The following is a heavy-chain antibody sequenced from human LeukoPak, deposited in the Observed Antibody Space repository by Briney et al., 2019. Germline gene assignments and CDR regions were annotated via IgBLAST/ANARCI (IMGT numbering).Heavy chain of an antibody. CDR2: IYYSGST. V-gene: IGHV4-59*01. D-gene: IGHD2-15*01. CDR1: GGSISSYY. Sequence: SETLSLTCTVSGGSISSYYWGWIRQPPGKGLEWIGYIYYSGSTNYNPSLKSRVTISVDTSKNQFSLKLSSVTAADTAVYYCAGGGRTMYYFDYWGQGTLVTVSS. CDR3: AGGGRTMYYFDY. J-gene: IGHJ4*02.